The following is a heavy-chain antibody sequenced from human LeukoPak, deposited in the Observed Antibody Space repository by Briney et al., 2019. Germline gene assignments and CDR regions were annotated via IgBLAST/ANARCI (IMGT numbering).Heavy chain of an antibody. Sequence: PSETLSLTCTVSGGSISSNSYYWGWIRQPPGKGLEWVGSIYYSGSPYYNPSLKSRVTISVDTSKNQFTLKLSSVTAADTALYYCARLHSSSDWYFDLWGRGTLVTVSS. J-gene: IGHJ2*01. CDR3: ARLHSSSDWYFDL. CDR2: IYYSGSP. V-gene: IGHV4-39*01. CDR1: GGSISSNSYY. D-gene: IGHD6-6*01.